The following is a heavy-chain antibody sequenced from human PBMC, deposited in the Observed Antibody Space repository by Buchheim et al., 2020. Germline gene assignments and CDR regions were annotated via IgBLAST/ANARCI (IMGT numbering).Heavy chain of an antibody. Sequence: QVQLQESGPGLVKPSETLSLTCTVSGGSISSYYWSWIRQPPGKGLEWIGYIYYSGSTNYNPSLKSRVTISVDTSKNQFSLKLSSVTAADTAVYYCARGVRSSSGSLNYWGQGTL. CDR3: ARGVRSSSGSLNY. V-gene: IGHV4-59*08. D-gene: IGHD6-6*01. CDR2: IYYSGST. J-gene: IGHJ4*02. CDR1: GGSISSYY.